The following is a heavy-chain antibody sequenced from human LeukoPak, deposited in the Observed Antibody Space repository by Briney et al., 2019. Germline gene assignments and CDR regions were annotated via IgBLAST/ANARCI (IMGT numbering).Heavy chain of an antibody. J-gene: IGHJ4*02. V-gene: IGHV4-39*01. Sequence: SETLSLTCPVSGGSISSSSYYWGWIRQPPGKGLEWIGSIYYSGSTYYNPSLKSRVTISVDTSRNQFSLKLSSVTAADTAVYYCSGAAAAYVGYYWGQGTLVTVSS. CDR2: IYYSGST. D-gene: IGHD6-13*01. CDR3: SGAAAAYVGYY. CDR1: GGSISSSSYY.